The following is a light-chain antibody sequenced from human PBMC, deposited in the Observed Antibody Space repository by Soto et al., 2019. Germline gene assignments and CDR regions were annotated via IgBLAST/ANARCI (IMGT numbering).Light chain of an antibody. CDR1: QSISSY. J-gene: IGKJ1*01. V-gene: IGKV1-39*01. CDR3: QQSNSFPLT. CDR2: TAS. Sequence: RVTITCRASQSISSYLNWYQQKPAKAPKRLIYTASRLQSGVPSRFSGSGSGTDFTLTISSLQPEDFATYYCQQSNSFPLTFGQGTKVDIK.